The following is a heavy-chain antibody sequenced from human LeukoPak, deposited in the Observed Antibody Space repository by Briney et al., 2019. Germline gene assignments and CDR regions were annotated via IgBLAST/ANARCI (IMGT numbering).Heavy chain of an antibody. V-gene: IGHV3-73*01. CDR3: AKDTPGGYDYPV. Sequence: GGSLRLSCAASGFTFSGSAMHWVRQASGKGLEWVGRIRSKANSYATAYAASVKGRFTISRDDSKNTAYLQMNSLRTEDTAFYYCAKDTPGGYDYPVWGQGTLVTVSS. CDR1: GFTFSGSA. J-gene: IGHJ4*02. D-gene: IGHD5-12*01. CDR2: IRSKANSYAT.